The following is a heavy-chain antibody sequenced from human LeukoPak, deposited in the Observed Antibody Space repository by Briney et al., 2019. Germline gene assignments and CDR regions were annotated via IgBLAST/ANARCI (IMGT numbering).Heavy chain of an antibody. CDR3: AKDAAGPEY. Sequence: GGSLRLSCAASGFTFSDYAMHWVRQAPGKGLEWVSGISGSGGDTWYPDSVKGRFTISRDNSKNTLFLQMNSLRVEDTAMYYCAKDAAGPEYWGQGTRVTVSS. V-gene: IGHV3-23*01. D-gene: IGHD6-13*01. J-gene: IGHJ4*02. CDR1: GFTFSDYA. CDR2: ISGSGGDT.